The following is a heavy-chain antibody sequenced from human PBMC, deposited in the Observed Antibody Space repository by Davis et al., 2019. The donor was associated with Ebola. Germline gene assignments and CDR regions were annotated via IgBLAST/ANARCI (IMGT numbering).Heavy chain of an antibody. V-gene: IGHV3-53*05. CDR2: IYTGGGT. D-gene: IGHD3-10*01. CDR3: ARDPTNYGSEDYFARNFFDP. CDR1: DFTVSDNY. Sequence: GESLKISCTASDFTVSDNYMSWVRQAPGRGLEWVSIIYTGGGTYYADSVKGRFTVSSDSSKNTLYLQMNSLRAEDTAVYYCARDPTNYGSEDYFARNFFDPWGQGTLVTVSS. J-gene: IGHJ5*02.